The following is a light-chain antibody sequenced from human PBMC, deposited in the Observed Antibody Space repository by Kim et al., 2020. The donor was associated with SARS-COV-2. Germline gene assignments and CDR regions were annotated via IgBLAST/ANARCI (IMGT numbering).Light chain of an antibody. CDR3: QAWDSSTVV. CDR2: QDS. Sequence: VYPGQPASITCSGDKLGDKYACWYQQKPGQSPVLVIYQDSKRPSGIPERFSGSNSGNTATLTISGTQAMDEADYYCQAWDSSTVVFGGGTQLTVL. J-gene: IGLJ2*01. CDR1: KLGDKY. V-gene: IGLV3-1*01.